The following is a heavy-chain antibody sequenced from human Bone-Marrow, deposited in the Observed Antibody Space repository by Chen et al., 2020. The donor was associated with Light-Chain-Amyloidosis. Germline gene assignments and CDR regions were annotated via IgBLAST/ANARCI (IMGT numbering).Heavy chain of an antibody. CDR3: ARGPDTTAYYYFY. Sequence: QVQLVQSGAEVKKPGSSVKVSCKTSGGTFSNSAISWVRQAPGQGLEWMGGIIPILGTANYAQTFQGRVTITADKSTSTVYMELRSLRFEDTAVYYCARGPDTTAYYYFYWGQGTLVTVSS. J-gene: IGHJ4*02. D-gene: IGHD3-22*01. CDR2: IIPILGTA. V-gene: IGHV1-69*06. CDR1: GGTFSNSA.